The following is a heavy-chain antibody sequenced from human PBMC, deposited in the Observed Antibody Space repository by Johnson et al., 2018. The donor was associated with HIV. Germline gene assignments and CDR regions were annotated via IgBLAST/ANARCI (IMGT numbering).Heavy chain of an antibody. D-gene: IGHD3-22*01. CDR1: GISFSYAW. J-gene: IGHJ3*02. V-gene: IGHV3-30*02. CDR2: IRYDGSNK. CDR3: AKAREYDSTGHDAFDI. Sequence: QMQLVESGGGLVKPGGSLRLSCAASGISFSYAWMSWVRRAPGKGLEWVAFIRYDGSNKYYADSVKGRFTISRDNSKNTLYLQMNSLRAEDTAVYYCAKAREYDSTGHDAFDIWGQGTVVTVSS.